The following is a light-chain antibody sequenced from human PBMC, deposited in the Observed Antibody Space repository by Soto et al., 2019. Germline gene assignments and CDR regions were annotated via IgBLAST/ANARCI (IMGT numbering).Light chain of an antibody. CDR3: QQYNSYPLT. CDR1: QSISSW. J-gene: IGKJ4*01. V-gene: IGKV1-5*01. CDR2: DAS. Sequence: DIQMTQSPSTLSASVGDRVTITCRASQSISSWLAWYQQKPGKAPKLLIFDASSLESGVPSRFSGSGSGTEFTLTISSLQPDDFATYHCQQYNSYPLTFGGGTKVDIK.